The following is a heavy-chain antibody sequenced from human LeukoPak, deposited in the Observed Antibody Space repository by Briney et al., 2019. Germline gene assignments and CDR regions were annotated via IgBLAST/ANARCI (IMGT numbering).Heavy chain of an antibody. CDR3: ARTAYDFWSGYPRYFDY. V-gene: IGHV1-69*06. CDR2: IIPIFGAA. J-gene: IGHJ4*02. CDR1: GYSFTNYG. D-gene: IGHD3-3*01. Sequence: ASVKVSCKTSGYSFTNYGITWVRQAPGQGLEWMGGIIPIFGAANYAQKFQGRVTITADKSTSTAYMELSSLRSEDTAVYYCARTAYDFWSGYPRYFDYWGQGTLVTVSS.